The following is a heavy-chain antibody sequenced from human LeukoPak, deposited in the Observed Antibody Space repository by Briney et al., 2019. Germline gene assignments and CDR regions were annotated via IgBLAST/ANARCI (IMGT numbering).Heavy chain of an antibody. Sequence: GASVKVSCKATGGTFSSYAISWVRQAPGQGLEWMGRIIPILGIANYAPKFQGRVTITADKSTSTAYMELSSLRSEDTAVYYCARAEYSGSRRDAFDYWGQGTLVTVSS. CDR2: IIPILGIA. J-gene: IGHJ4*02. D-gene: IGHD1-26*01. CDR1: GGTFSSYA. CDR3: ARAEYSGSRRDAFDY. V-gene: IGHV1-69*04.